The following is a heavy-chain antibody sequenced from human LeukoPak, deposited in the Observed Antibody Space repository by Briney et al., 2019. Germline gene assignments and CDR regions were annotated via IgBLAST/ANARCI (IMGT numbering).Heavy chain of an antibody. J-gene: IGHJ4*02. D-gene: IGHD1-20*01. V-gene: IGHV1-2*06. CDR3: ANYNWNHYYFDY. CDR2: INPNSGGT. CDR1: GYTFTGYY. Sequence: GASVKVSCKASGYTFTGYYMHWVRQAPGQGLEWMGRINPNSGGTNYAQKFQGRVTMTRDTSISTAYMELSRLRSDDTAVYYCANYNWNHYYFDYWGQGTLVTVSS.